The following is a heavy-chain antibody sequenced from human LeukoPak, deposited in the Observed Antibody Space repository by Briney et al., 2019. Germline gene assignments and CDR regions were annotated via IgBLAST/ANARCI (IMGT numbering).Heavy chain of an antibody. Sequence: SETLSLTCTVSGGSVSSGSYYWSWIRQPPGKGLEWIGDIYYSGSIKYNPSLKSRVTMSVDTSKNQFSLKLSSVTAADTAIYYCARENPSGYYNRPIDYWGQGTLVTVSS. V-gene: IGHV4-61*01. CDR1: GGSVSSGSYY. CDR3: ARENPSGYYNRPIDY. J-gene: IGHJ4*02. D-gene: IGHD3-22*01. CDR2: IYYSGSI.